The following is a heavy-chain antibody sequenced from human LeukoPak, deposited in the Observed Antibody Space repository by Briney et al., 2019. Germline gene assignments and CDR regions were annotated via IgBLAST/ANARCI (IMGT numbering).Heavy chain of an antibody. Sequence: PGGSLRLSCAASGLSFSTYGMNWVRQAPGKGLEWVSSISSSSSTIYYADSVKGRFTISRDNAKNSLYLQMNSLRAEDTAVYYCAYLAVAGTGFDYWGQGTLVTVSS. CDR2: ISSSSSTI. V-gene: IGHV3-48*01. CDR3: AYLAVAGTGFDY. D-gene: IGHD6-19*01. J-gene: IGHJ4*02. CDR1: GLSFSTYG.